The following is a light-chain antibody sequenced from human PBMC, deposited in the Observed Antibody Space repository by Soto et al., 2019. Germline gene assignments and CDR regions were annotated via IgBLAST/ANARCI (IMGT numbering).Light chain of an antibody. CDR1: QSVSTY. J-gene: IGKJ5*01. V-gene: IGKV3-11*01. CDR3: RQRGNWLIT. CDR2: DAY. Sequence: EILFTQSPATLSFSPGERATLSCRASQSVSTYLAWYQQKPGQAHRLLIYDAYNRATGIQARFSGSGSGTDFTLTIRSLEPEDFAVYYCRQRGNWLITFGQGTRLEIK.